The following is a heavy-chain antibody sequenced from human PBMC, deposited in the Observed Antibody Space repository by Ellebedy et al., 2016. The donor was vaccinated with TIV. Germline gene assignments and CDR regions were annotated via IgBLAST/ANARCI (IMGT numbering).Heavy chain of an antibody. V-gene: IGHV1-69*13. D-gene: IGHD3-16*01. CDR1: GYTFSSYS. CDR2: IIPIFGTT. J-gene: IGHJ5*01. Sequence: ASVKVSCKASGYTFSSYSLSWVRQAPGQGLEWMGGIIPIFGTTHYAQKFQGRVTITADESATTATVYIEVSSLRSEVSAVYYCARMGGYHYVNWFDSWGQGTLVTVSS. CDR3: ARMGGYHYVNWFDS.